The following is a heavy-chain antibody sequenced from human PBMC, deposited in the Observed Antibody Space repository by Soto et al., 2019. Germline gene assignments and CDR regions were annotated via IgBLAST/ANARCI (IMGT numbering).Heavy chain of an antibody. V-gene: IGHV3-48*02. Sequence: EVQLVESGGGLVQPGGSLRLSCAASGFTFSSYGMNWVRQAPGKGLEWVSYISSSSTTIYYADSVKGRFTIFRDTAKNSLYLRLNSLRDEDTAVYYCARSPYYYDGSNYYGYWGQGTLVTVSS. J-gene: IGHJ4*02. CDR1: GFTFSSYG. CDR2: ISSSSTTI. CDR3: ARSPYYYDGSNYYGY. D-gene: IGHD3-22*01.